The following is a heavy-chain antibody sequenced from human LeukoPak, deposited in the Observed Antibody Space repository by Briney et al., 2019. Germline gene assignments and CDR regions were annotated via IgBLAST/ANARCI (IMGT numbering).Heavy chain of an antibody. V-gene: IGHV3-11*05. CDR1: GFTFSDYY. Sequence: PGGSLRPSCAPSGFTFSDYYMSWIRQAPGKGLEWVSYISYSSSYTNYADSVKGRFTISRDNAKNSLFLQINSLRAEDTAVYYCARDVIYGSGSSRLFDIWGQGTLVTVSS. CDR3: ARDVIYGSGSSRLFDI. J-gene: IGHJ3*02. D-gene: IGHD3-10*01. CDR2: ISYSSSYT.